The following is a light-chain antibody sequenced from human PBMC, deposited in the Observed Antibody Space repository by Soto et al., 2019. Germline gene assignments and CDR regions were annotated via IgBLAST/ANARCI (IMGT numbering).Light chain of an antibody. Sequence: QSVLTQPPSASGSPGQSVTISCTGTSSDVGGYNYVSWYQQYPGKAPKLLIYEVNKRPSGVPDRFAGSKSGNTASLTISGLQTDDEADYYCCSHAGSSTYLFGTGTKVTVL. J-gene: IGLJ1*01. CDR1: SSDVGGYNY. CDR3: CSHAGSSTYL. CDR2: EVN. V-gene: IGLV2-8*01.